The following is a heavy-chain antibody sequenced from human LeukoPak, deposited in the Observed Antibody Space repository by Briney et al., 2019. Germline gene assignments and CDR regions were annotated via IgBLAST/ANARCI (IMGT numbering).Heavy chain of an antibody. CDR2: ISWDGGST. D-gene: IGHD5-12*01. CDR1: GFTFDDYT. J-gene: IGHJ4*02. Sequence: PGGSLRLSCAASGFTFDDYTMHWVRQAPGKGLEWVSLISWDGGSTYYADSVKGRFTISRDNSKNSLYLQMNSLRTEDTALYYCAKLTRGYDQRDIAYWGQGTLVTVSS. CDR3: AKLTRGYDQRDIAY. V-gene: IGHV3-43*01.